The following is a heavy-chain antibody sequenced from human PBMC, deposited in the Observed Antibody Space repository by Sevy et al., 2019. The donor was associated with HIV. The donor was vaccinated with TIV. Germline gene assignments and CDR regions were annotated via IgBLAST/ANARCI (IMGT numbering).Heavy chain of an antibody. CDR2: ISYDGSNK. D-gene: IGHD3-22*01. V-gene: IGHV3-30*04. Sequence: GGSLRLSCAASGFTFSSYAMHWVRQAPGKGLEWVAVISYDGSNKYYADSVKGRFTISRDNSKNTLYLQMNSLRAEDTAVYYCAKNNLNYYDSSGGLDYWGQGTLVTVSS. CDR1: GFTFSSYA. J-gene: IGHJ4*02. CDR3: AKNNLNYYDSSGGLDY.